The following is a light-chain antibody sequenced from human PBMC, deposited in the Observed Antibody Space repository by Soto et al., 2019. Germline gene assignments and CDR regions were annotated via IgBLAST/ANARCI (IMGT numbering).Light chain of an antibody. CDR2: DAS. Sequence: DIQLTQSPSTQSESVGHRVTPPCRASQSLNTRLAWYQQRPGKAPKLLIYDASTLESGVPSRFSGGGSGTEFTLTINNLQPDDLATYICQQYKSYSTFGRGTKVDIK. CDR3: QQYKSYST. V-gene: IGKV1-5*01. CDR1: QSLNTR. J-gene: IGKJ1*01.